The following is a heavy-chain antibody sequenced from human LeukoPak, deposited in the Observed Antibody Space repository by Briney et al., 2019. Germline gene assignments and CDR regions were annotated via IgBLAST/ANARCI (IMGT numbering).Heavy chain of an antibody. CDR1: GYTFSGYY. CDR3: ARAEISVTTGDLDL. D-gene: IGHD4-17*01. J-gene: IGHJ5*02. V-gene: IGHV1-2*02. Sequence: EASVKVSCKASGYTFSGYYIHWVRQAPGQGLEWVGWINPHSGYTKFAQKFRGRVTMTRDTSSSTAYMELKRLASDDTAVYYCARAEISVTTGDLDLWGQGALVIVSS. CDR2: INPHSGYT.